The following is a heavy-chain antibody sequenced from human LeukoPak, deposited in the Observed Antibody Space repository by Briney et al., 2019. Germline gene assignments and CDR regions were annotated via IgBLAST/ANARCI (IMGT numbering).Heavy chain of an antibody. CDR3: TRQPIGSVPAAIISYWFDP. CDR1: GFTFSGSA. CDR2: IRSKANSYAT. J-gene: IGHJ5*02. Sequence: GGSLRLSCAASGFTFSGSAMHWVRQASGKGLEWVGRIRSKANSYATAYAASVKGRFTISRDDSKNTAYLQMNSLKTEDTAVYYCTRQPIGSVPAAIISYWFDPWGQGTLVTVSS. D-gene: IGHD2-2*02. V-gene: IGHV3-73*01.